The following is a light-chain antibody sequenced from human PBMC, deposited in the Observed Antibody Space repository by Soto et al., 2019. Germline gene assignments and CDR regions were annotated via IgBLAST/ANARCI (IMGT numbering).Light chain of an antibody. V-gene: IGLV3-9*01. CDR2: RVR. Sequence: SYELTQPLSVSVVLGQTARITCGGNNIGDKHVHWYQQRPGQAPVLLIYRVRNRPSGIPERFSGSNSGSTATLTITSAQAGDEADYYSQVWDSTTWVFGGGTQLTVL. CDR3: QVWDSTTWV. J-gene: IGLJ3*02. CDR1: NIGDKH.